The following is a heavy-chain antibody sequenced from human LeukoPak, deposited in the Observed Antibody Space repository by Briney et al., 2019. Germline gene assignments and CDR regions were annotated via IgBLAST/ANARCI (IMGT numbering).Heavy chain of an antibody. CDR1: GFTFSSYS. CDR2: ISSSSYI. J-gene: IGHJ4*02. V-gene: IGHV3-21*01. Sequence: GGSLRLSCAASGFTFSSYSMNWVRQAPGKGLEWVSSISSSSYIYYADSMKGRFTISRDNAKNSLYLQMNSLRAEDTAVYYCASPTAGYSSSWYEGPFDYWGQGTLVTVSS. CDR3: ASPTAGYSSSWYEGPFDY. D-gene: IGHD6-13*01.